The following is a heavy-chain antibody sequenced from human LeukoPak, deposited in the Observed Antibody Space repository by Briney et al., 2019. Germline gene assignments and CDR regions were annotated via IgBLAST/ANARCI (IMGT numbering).Heavy chain of an antibody. V-gene: IGHV3-23*01. D-gene: IGHD3-10*01. CDR3: AKRVDGSRTYYIDF. CDR1: GFTFSSYA. J-gene: IGHJ4*02. Sequence: GGSLRLSCGASGFTFSSYAMSWVRQAPGKGLEWVSAIGHTGRDTFYADALKGRFIISRDNSKNTLYLQMNSLRAEDTAVYYCAKRVDGSRTYYIDFWGQGTLVTVSS. CDR2: IGHTGRDT.